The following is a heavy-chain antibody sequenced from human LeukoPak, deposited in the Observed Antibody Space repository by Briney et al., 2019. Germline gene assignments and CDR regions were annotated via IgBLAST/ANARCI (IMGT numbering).Heavy chain of an antibody. CDR2: IVVGSGST. CDR1: GFTFSSSA. CDR3: AAVFFSSTVPYFDH. V-gene: IGHV1-58*02. Sequence: SVKVSCKASGFTFSSSAIQWVRQVRGQRLEWIGWIVVGSGSTNYAQKFQDRVTITKDMSTMTAYMELSSLRSEDTALYYCAAVFFSSTVPYFDHWAQGTLVTVSS. J-gene: IGHJ4*02. D-gene: IGHD2-2*01.